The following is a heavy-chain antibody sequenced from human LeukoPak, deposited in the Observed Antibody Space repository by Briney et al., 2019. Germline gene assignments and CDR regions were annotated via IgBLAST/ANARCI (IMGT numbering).Heavy chain of an antibody. CDR1: GFTFSDYF. J-gene: IGHJ4*02. CDR2: ISSSGSTI. Sequence: GGSLRLSCAASGFTFSDYFMSWIRQAPGKGLEWVSYISSSGSTIYYADSVKGRFTISRDNAKNSLYLRMNSLRSEDTAVYYCAAAPQTHRYLGYWGQGTLVTVSS. D-gene: IGHD3-16*02. CDR3: AAAPQTHRYLGY. V-gene: IGHV3-11*04.